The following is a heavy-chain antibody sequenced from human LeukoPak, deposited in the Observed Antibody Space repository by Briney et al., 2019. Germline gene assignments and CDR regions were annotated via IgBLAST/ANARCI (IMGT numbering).Heavy chain of an antibody. J-gene: IGHJ4*02. CDR3: AKDSQYRGRCSY. CDR1: GFTFSSYA. D-gene: IGHD5-18*01. V-gene: IGHV3-23*01. CDR2: ISGSGGST. Sequence: PGGSLRPSCADSGFTFSSYAMSWVRQAPGKGLEWVSAISGSGGSTYYADSVKGRFTISRDNSKNTLYLQMNSLRAEDTAVYYCAKDSQYRGRCSYWGQGTLVTVSS.